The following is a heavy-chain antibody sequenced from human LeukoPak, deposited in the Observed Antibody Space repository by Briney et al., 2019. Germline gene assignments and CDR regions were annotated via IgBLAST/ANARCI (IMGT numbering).Heavy chain of an antibody. V-gene: IGHV1-69*06. CDR1: GGTFSSYA. CDR2: IIPIFGTA. J-gene: IGHJ3*02. D-gene: IGHD2-21*01. Sequence: ASVKVSCKASGGTFSSYAISWVRQAPGQGLEWMGGIIPIFGTANYAQKFQGRVTITADKSTSTAYMELSSLRSEDTAVYYCARDSKIHSGDLAFDIWGQGTMVTVSS. CDR3: ARDSKIHSGDLAFDI.